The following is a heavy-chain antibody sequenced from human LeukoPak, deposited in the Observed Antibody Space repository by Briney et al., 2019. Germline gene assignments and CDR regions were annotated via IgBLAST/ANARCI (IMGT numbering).Heavy chain of an antibody. D-gene: IGHD6-13*01. CDR2: ISSNGATT. Sequence: GGSLRLSCSASGFTFNRFYLHWVRQAPGKGLEFVSHISSNGATTYYADSVKGRFTISRDNSKNTLYLQMSSLRADDTAVYYCVKDIVNDAAGNWGQGTLVTVSS. CDR1: GFTFNRFY. CDR3: VKDIVNDAAGN. J-gene: IGHJ4*02. V-gene: IGHV3-64D*06.